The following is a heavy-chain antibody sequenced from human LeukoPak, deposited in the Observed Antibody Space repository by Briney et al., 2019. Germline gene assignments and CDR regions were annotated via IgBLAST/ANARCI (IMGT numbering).Heavy chain of an antibody. Sequence: GASVKVSCKASGYTFTGYYMHWVRQAPGQGLEWMGWINPNSGGTNYAQKFQGRVTMTRDTSISTAYMELSRLRSDDTAVYYCARGEYYYDSSGYYDYWGQGTLATVSS. D-gene: IGHD3-22*01. V-gene: IGHV1-2*02. CDR1: GYTFTGYY. J-gene: IGHJ4*02. CDR2: INPNSGGT. CDR3: ARGEYYYDSSGYYDY.